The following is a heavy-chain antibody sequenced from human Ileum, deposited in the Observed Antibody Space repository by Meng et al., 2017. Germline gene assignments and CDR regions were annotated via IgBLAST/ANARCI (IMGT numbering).Heavy chain of an antibody. J-gene: IGHJ4*02. D-gene: IGHD7-27*01. CDR3: AGKDWGEGLDF. CDR2: TYYRSRWYN. V-gene: IGHV6-1*01. CDR1: GDSVSSDTGA. Sequence: HVQHQQSGPGLVKPSQTLPLTCAISGDSVSSDTGAWNWIRQSPSRGLEWQGRTYYRSRWYNNYAVSVKSRITINPDTSKNQFSLQLNSVTPDDTAVYYCAGKDWGEGLDFWDQGTLVTVSS.